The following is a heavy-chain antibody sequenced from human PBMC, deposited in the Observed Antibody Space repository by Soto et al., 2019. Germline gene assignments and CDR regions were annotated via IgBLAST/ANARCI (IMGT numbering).Heavy chain of an antibody. Sequence: PXETLSLTCTVSGGSISSSSYYGGWIRQPPGKGLEWIGSIYYSGSTYYNPSLKSRVTISVDTSKNQFSLKLSSVTAADTAVYYCARRGKVITTNYGMDVWGQGTTVTVSS. V-gene: IGHV4-39*01. D-gene: IGHD4-4*01. J-gene: IGHJ6*02. CDR2: IYYSGST. CDR3: ARRGKVITTNYGMDV. CDR1: GGSISSSSYY.